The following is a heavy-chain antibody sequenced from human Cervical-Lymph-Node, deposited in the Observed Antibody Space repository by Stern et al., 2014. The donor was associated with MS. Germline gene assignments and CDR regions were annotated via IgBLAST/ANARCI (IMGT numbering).Heavy chain of an antibody. CDR1: GFTFGDYA. V-gene: IGHV3-49*03. CDR2: IISKPYGGTP. D-gene: IGHD1-26*01. CDR3: SRETGATEEYYFDY. Sequence: VQLVESGGGLVQPGRSLRLSCTASGFTFGDYAMSWFRQAPGKGLEWVGFIISKPYGGTPEYAASVRGRFTISRDDSKSIAYLQMNSLKTEDTALYYCSRETGATEEYYFDYWGQGALVTVSS. J-gene: IGHJ4*02.